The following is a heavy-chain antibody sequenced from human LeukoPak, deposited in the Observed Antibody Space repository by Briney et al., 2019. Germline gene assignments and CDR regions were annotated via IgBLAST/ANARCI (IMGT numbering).Heavy chain of an antibody. CDR1: GFTFSSYG. Sequence: GGSLRLSCAASGFTFSSYGMHWVRQAPGKGLEWVAFIRYDGSNKYYADSVKGRFTISRDNSKNTLYLQMNSLRAEDTAVYYCARRAGAYSHPYDYWGQGTLVAVSS. J-gene: IGHJ4*02. D-gene: IGHD4/OR15-4a*01. CDR3: ARRAGAYSHPYDY. CDR2: IRYDGSNK. V-gene: IGHV3-30*02.